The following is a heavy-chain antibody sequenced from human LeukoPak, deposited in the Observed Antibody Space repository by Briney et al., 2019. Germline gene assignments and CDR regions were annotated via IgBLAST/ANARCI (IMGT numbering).Heavy chain of an antibody. CDR3: TTECGGGDCYYDL. J-gene: IGHJ4*02. CDR2: IKSKTDGGTA. D-gene: IGHD2-21*02. V-gene: IGHV3-15*07. CDR1: GFTFSNAW. Sequence: PGGSLRLSCAASGFTFSNAWMNWVRQAPGKGLEWVGRIKSKTDGGTADYAAPVKGRFTISRDDSKNTLYLQMNSLKTEDTAVYYCTTECGGGDCYYDLWGQGTLVTVSS.